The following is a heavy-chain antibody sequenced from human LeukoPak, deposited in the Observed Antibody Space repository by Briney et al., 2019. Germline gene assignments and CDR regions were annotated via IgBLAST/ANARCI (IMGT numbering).Heavy chain of an antibody. CDR3: VGSWT. J-gene: IGHJ4*02. D-gene: IGHD1-26*01. V-gene: IGHV3-7*01. Sequence: GGSLRLSCAASGFTFSRVLMSWVRQAPGKGLEWVADIKRDGSEKDYVNSVKGRFTISRDNAKNSLYLQMNSLRADDTALYYCVGSWTWGQGALVTVSS. CDR1: GFTFSRVL. CDR2: IKRDGSEK.